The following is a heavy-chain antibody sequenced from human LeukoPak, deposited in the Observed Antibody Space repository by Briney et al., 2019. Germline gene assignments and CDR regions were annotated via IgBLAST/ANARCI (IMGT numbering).Heavy chain of an antibody. CDR1: GGSISSYY. Sequence: SETLSLTCTVSGGSISSYYWSWIRQPPGKGLDWIGYIYYSGSTNYNPSLKSRVTISLDTSKNQFSLKLSSVTAADTAVYYCARLAYGSGSYYNYYFDYWGQGTLVTVSS. D-gene: IGHD3-10*01. V-gene: IGHV4-59*08. CDR2: IYYSGST. J-gene: IGHJ4*02. CDR3: ARLAYGSGSYYNYYFDY.